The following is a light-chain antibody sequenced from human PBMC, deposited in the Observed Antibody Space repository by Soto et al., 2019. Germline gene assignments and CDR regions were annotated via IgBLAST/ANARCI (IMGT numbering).Light chain of an antibody. V-gene: IGLV2-14*01. CDR3: SSYTGSRTLYV. CDR1: SSDVGTYNY. CDR2: EVT. Sequence: QSVLTQPASVSGSPGQSITISCTGTSSDVGTYNYVSWYQQHPGKAPKVMIYEVTYRPSGVSNRFSGSKSGNTASLTISGLQAEDEAEYSCSSYTGSRTLYVFGTGIKV. J-gene: IGLJ1*01.